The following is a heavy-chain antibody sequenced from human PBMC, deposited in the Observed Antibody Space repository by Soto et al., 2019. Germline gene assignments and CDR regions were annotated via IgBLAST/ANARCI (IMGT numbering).Heavy chain of an antibody. CDR3: ARARRTIFGVANKNGYYYGMDV. CDR1: GGSFSGCC. J-gene: IGHJ6*02. V-gene: IGHV4-34*01. Sequence: SEARSLSWGVSGGSFSGCCWSWFRQPLGKGLEWIGEINHSGSTNYNPSLKSRVTISVDTSKNQFSLKLSSVTAADMAVYYCARARRTIFGVANKNGYYYGMDVCGQGTTVT. CDR2: INHSGST. D-gene: IGHD3-3*01.